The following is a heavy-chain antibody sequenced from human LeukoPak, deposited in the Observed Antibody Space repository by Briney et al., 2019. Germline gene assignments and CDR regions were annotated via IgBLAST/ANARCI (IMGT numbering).Heavy chain of an antibody. J-gene: IGHJ4*02. CDR1: GFTFSSYA. CDR2: ISTSGGST. V-gene: IGHV3-23*01. Sequence: PGGSLRLSCAASGFTFSSYAMSWVRQAPGKGLEWVSGISTSGGSTSYADSVKGRFTISRDNPRNTLYMQMNSLRAEDTALYYGAIMHPYYDGSGYSLQWGQGTLVTVSS. CDR3: AIMHPYYDGSGYSLQ. D-gene: IGHD3-22*01.